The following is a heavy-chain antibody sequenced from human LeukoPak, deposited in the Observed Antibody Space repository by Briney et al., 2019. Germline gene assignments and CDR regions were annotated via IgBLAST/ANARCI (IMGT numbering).Heavy chain of an antibody. J-gene: IGHJ4*02. CDR1: GFTFSSYS. CDR3: ARDSSGDYLGC. CDR2: ISSSSSYI. D-gene: IGHD4-17*01. V-gene: IGHV3-21*01. Sequence: GGSLRLSCAASGFTFSSYSMNWVRQAPGKGLEWVSSISSSSSYIYYADSVKGRFAISRDNAKNSLYLQMNSLRAEDTAVYYCARDSSGDYLGCWGQGTLVTVSS.